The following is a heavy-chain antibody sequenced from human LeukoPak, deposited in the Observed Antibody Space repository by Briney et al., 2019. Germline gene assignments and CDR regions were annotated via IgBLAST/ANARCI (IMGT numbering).Heavy chain of an antibody. CDR1: GGSFSGYY. D-gene: IGHD3-3*01. CDR2: INHSGST. Sequence: PSETLSLTCAVYGGSFSGYYWSWIRQPPGKGLEWIGEINHSGSTNYNPSLKSRVTISVDTSKNQFSLKLGSVTAADTAVYYCARYRRSFGVTYWGQGTLVTVSS. CDR3: ARYRRSFGVTY. J-gene: IGHJ4*02. V-gene: IGHV4-34*01.